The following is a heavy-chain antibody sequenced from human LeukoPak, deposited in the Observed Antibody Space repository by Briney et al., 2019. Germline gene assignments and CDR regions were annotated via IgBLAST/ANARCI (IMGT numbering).Heavy chain of an antibody. CDR1: GVTFSSYA. CDR3: ASTNLADTAMAIHHYSYMDV. J-gene: IGHJ6*03. Sequence: SVKVSCKASGVTFSSYAISWVRQAPGQGLEWMGGIIPIFGTANYAQKFQGRVTITTDESTSPAYMELSRLHSEDTAVYYCASTNLADTAMAIHHYSYMDVWGKGTTVTVSS. D-gene: IGHD5-18*01. V-gene: IGHV1-69*05. CDR2: IIPIFGTA.